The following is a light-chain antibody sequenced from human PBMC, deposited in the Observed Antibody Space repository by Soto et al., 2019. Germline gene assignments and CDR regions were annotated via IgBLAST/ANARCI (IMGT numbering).Light chain of an antibody. J-gene: IGLJ1*01. CDR2: DVT. V-gene: IGLV2-14*03. Sequence: QSALTQPASVSGSPGQSITISCTGTSSDVGGYNYVSWYQQHPGEAPKLMIYDVTNRPSGVSNRFSGSKSGNTASLTISGLQAEDEADYYCSSYTSSSTYVFATGTKLTVL. CDR1: SSDVGGYNY. CDR3: SSYTSSSTYV.